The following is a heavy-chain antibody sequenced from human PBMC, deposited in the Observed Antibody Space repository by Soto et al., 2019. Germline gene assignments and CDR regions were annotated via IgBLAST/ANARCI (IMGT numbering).Heavy chain of an antibody. Sequence: EVQLLESGGGLVQPGGSLRLSCAASGFTFSSYAMSWVRQAPGKGLEWVSAISGSGGSTYYADSVKGRFTISRDNSKNTLYLQMNSLRAEDTSVYYCAKAPKLLWFGTECYFDYWGQGTLVTVSS. CDR2: ISGSGGST. D-gene: IGHD3-10*01. J-gene: IGHJ4*02. CDR3: AKAPKLLWFGTECYFDY. V-gene: IGHV3-23*01. CDR1: GFTFSSYA.